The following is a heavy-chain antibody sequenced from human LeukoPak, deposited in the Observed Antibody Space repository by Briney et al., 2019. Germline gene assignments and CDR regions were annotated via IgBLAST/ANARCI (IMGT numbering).Heavy chain of an antibody. V-gene: IGHV5-51*01. J-gene: IGHJ6*02. CDR3: ARQGAYYYYSMDF. Sequence: GESLKISCQGSGYSFISYGIAWVRQMPGKGLEWMGITYPGDSDTRYSPSFPGQVTISADKSISTAYLQWSSLKGSETGMYYCARQGAYYYYSMDFWGQGTTVTVSS. CDR2: TYPGDSDT. D-gene: IGHD2-21*01. CDR1: GYSFISYG.